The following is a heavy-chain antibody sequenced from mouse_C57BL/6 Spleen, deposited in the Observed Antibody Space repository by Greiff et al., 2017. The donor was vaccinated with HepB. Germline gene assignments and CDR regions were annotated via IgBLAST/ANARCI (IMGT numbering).Heavy chain of an antibody. CDR3: ARSCTTVVAPYYAMDY. CDR1: GFTFSSYA. Sequence: EVQGVESGGGLVKPGGSLKLSCAASGFTFSSYAMSWVRQTPEKRLEWVATISDGGSYTYYPDNVKGRFTISRDNAKNNLYLQMSHLKSEDTAMYYCARSCTTVVAPYYAMDYWGQGTSVTVSS. CDR2: ISDGGSYT. D-gene: IGHD1-1*01. V-gene: IGHV5-4*01. J-gene: IGHJ4*01.